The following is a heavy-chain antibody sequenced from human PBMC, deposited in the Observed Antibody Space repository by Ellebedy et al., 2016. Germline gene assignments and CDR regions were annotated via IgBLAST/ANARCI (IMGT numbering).Heavy chain of an antibody. Sequence: GESLKISCAASGFTFSSYSMNWVRQAPGKGLEWVSYINSRNSSISYADSVKGRFTISRDNAKNSLYLQMNSLRAEDTAVYYCARAPPYGDYADYWGQGTLVTVSS. J-gene: IGHJ4*02. V-gene: IGHV3-48*04. D-gene: IGHD4-17*01. CDR3: ARAPPYGDYADY. CDR1: GFTFSSYS. CDR2: INSRNSSI.